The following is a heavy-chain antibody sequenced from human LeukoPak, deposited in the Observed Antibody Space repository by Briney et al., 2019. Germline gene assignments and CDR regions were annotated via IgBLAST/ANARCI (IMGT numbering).Heavy chain of an antibody. CDR1: GYTLTELS. CDR3: ATSRGVVAASPFDY. V-gene: IGHV1-24*01. D-gene: IGHD2-15*01. Sequence: ASVKVSCKVSGYTLTELSMHWVRQAPGKGLEWMGGFDPEDGETTYAQKFQGRVTMTEDTSTDTAYMELSSLRSEDTAVYYCATSRGVVAASPFDYWGQGTLVTVSS. CDR2: FDPEDGET. J-gene: IGHJ4*02.